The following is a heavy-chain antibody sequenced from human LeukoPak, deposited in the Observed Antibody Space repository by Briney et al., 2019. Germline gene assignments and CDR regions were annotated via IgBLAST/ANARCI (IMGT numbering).Heavy chain of an antibody. V-gene: IGHV4-4*07. D-gene: IGHD3-22*01. CDR1: GGSINNYY. J-gene: IGHJ4*02. CDR3: ARRSSGRGFDY. CDR2: IFTSGST. Sequence: SETLSLTCAVSGGSINNYYWSWIRQPAGKGLEWIGRIFTSGSTNYNASLKSRVTTSVDTSKNQFSLKLRSMTAADTAVYYCARRSSGRGFDYWGQGTLVTVSS.